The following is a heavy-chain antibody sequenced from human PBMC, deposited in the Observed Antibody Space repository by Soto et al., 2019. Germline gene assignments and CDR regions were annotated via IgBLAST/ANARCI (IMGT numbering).Heavy chain of an antibody. CDR1: GASVSTFY. D-gene: IGHD4-4*01. J-gene: IGHJ6*02. CDR3: ARDRTTITPYYYGMDV. CDR2: IYYSGST. V-gene: IGHV4-59*02. Sequence: SETLSLTCTVSGASVSTFYWSWVRQPPGKGLEWIGYIYYSGSTKYNPSLKSRVTISADTSNNQFSLRLTSVTAADTAVYFCARDRTTITPYYYGMDVWGQGTTVTVSS.